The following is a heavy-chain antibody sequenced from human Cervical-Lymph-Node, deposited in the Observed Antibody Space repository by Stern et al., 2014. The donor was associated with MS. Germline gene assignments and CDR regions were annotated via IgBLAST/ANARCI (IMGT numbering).Heavy chain of an antibody. V-gene: IGHV3-30*03. CDR3: ASGTQEFDF. D-gene: IGHD1-26*01. J-gene: IGHJ4*02. Sequence: MQLVESGGGVVQPGRSLRLSCEASGFTFNIYGMHWVRQAPGKGLEWVAVISYDGSNKDYTDSVKGRFTISRDNSKNTLYLQMNSLTYEDTAVYYCASGTQEFDFWGQGTLVTVSS. CDR2: ISYDGSNK. CDR1: GFTFNIYG.